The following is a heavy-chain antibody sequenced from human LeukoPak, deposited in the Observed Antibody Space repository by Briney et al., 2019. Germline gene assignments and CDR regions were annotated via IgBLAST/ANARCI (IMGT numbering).Heavy chain of an antibody. CDR2: IYPGDSDT. V-gene: IGHV5-51*01. Sequence: KPGESLKISCKGSGYSFIRNWIGWVRQMPGKGLEWMAIIYPGDSDTRYSPSFQGQVTISADKSISTAYLQWSSLTASDTAMYYCARLGTSATYFEFWGQGTLVTVSS. CDR3: ARLGTSATYFEF. J-gene: IGHJ4*02. CDR1: GYSFIRNW. D-gene: IGHD2-15*01.